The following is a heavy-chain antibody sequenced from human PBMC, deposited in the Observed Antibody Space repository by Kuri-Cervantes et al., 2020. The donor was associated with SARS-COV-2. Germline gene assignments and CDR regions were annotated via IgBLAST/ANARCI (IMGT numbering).Heavy chain of an antibody. Sequence: GGSLRLSCAASGFTFSNYAMHWVRQAPGKGLEWVAVISYDGSNKYYADSVKGRFTISRDNSKNTLYLQMNSLRAEDTAVYYCARDLFRGKIFAEPGGMDVWGQGTTVTVSS. D-gene: IGHD3-3*01. CDR1: GFTFSNYA. CDR3: ARDLFRGKIFAEPGGMDV. J-gene: IGHJ6*02. V-gene: IGHV3-30*14. CDR2: ISYDGSNK.